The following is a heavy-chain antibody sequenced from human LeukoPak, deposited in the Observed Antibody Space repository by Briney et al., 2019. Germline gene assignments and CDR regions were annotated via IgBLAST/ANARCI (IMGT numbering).Heavy chain of an antibody. CDR2: ISGSGGST. D-gene: IGHD6-13*01. CDR1: RFTFSSYA. CDR3: AKVVAAAGTDWFDP. Sequence: GGSLRLSCAASRFTFSSYAMSWVREAPGEGLEWVSAISGSGGSTYYADSVKGRFTISRDNSKNTLYLQMNSLRAEDTAVYYCAKVVAAAGTDWFDPWGQGTLVTVSS. J-gene: IGHJ5*02. V-gene: IGHV3-23*01.